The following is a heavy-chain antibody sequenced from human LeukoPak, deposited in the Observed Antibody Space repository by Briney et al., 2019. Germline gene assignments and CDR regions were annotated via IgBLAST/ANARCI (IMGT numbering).Heavy chain of an antibody. CDR1: GFTFSSYA. J-gene: IGHJ4*02. Sequence: GGSLRLSCAASGFTFSSYAMSWVRQAPGKGLEWVANIRPDGSEKYYVDSLKGRFTVSRDNSKKSLYLQMNSLRAEDTAMYYCARSIPRYDGSAYYPDYWGQGTLVTVS. V-gene: IGHV3-7*01. CDR3: ARSIPRYDGSAYYPDY. CDR2: IRPDGSEK. D-gene: IGHD3-22*01.